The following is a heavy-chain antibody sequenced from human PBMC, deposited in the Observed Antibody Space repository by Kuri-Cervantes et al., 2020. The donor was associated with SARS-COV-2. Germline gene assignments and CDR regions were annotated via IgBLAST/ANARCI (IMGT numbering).Heavy chain of an antibody. CDR2: IYSGGST. Sequence: GESLKISCAASGFTFSSYSMNWVRQAPGKGLEWVSVIYSGGSTFYADSVKGRFTISRDNSKNTLYLQMNSLRAEDTAVYYCARLQTVMVTYYYYGMDVWGQGTTVTVSS. D-gene: IGHD5-18*01. CDR1: GFTFSSYS. J-gene: IGHJ6*02. CDR3: ARLQTVMVTYYYYGMDV. V-gene: IGHV3-53*01.